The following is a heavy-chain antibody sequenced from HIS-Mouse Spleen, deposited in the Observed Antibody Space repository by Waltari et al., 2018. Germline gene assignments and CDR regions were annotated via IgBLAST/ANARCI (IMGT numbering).Heavy chain of an antibody. CDR1: GFTFSSYS. CDR3: ARGASGSYYLVSVSDY. J-gene: IGHJ4*02. Sequence: EVQLVESGGGLVQPGGSLRLSCAASGFTFSSYSMNWVRQAPGNGLEWVSYISSRSSTIYSADAVKGRFTISRDNAKNSLYLQMNSLRAEDTAVYYCARGASGSYYLVSVSDYWGQGTLVTVSS. CDR2: ISSRSSTI. D-gene: IGHD1-26*01. V-gene: IGHV3-48*01.